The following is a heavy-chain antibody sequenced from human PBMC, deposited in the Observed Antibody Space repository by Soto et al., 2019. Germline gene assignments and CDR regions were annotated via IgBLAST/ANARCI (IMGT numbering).Heavy chain of an antibody. CDR2: IIPIFGTA. CDR3: ARGLVAAATPRDYYYGMDV. V-gene: IGHV1-69*13. J-gene: IGHJ6*02. CDR1: GGTFSSYA. Sequence: SVKVSCKASGGTFSSYAISWVRQAPGQGLEWMGGIIPIFGTANYAQKFQGRVTITADESTSTAYMELSSLRSEDTAVYYCARGLVAAATPRDYYYGMDVWGQGATVTVSS. D-gene: IGHD6-13*01.